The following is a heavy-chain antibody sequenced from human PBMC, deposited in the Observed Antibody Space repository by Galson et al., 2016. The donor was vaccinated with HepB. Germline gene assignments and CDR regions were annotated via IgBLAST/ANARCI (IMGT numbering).Heavy chain of an antibody. J-gene: IGHJ6*02. V-gene: IGHV1-46*01. Sequence: SVKVSCKASGYTFTSYYIHWVQQAPGQGLEWVGIINPSGGSTSYPQKFQGRLTLTRDTSTSTVYMELSSLRSEDTAVYYCARGADSSSYSYYYGMDVWGQATTVTVSS. CDR1: GYTFTSYY. D-gene: IGHD3-22*01. CDR3: ARGADSSSYSYYYGMDV. CDR2: INPSGGST.